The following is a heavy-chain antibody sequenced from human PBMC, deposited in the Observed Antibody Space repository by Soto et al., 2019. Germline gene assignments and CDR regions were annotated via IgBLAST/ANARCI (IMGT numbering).Heavy chain of an antibody. D-gene: IGHD1-1*01. CDR3: ARGANWRVSWYFDL. CDR1: SESFSGFY. V-gene: IGHV4-34*01. J-gene: IGHJ2*01. CDR2: INHSGST. Sequence: PSETLSFTCAVYSESFSGFYWSWIRQPPGKGLEWIGEINHSGSTNYNPSLKSRVTISVDTSRNQFSLNLNSVTAADTAVYYCARGANWRVSWYFDLWGRGTLVTVSS.